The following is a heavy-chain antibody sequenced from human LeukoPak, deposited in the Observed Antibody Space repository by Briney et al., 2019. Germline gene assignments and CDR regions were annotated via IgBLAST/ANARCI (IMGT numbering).Heavy chain of an antibody. CDR1: GYTFTGYS. V-gene: IGHV1-2*06. CDR3: ARADAFDI. J-gene: IGHJ3*02. Sequence: GASVKVSCKASGYTFTGYSIQWVRQAPGQGLEWMGRSNPSSGGANYAQRFRGRVTMTSDASTNTAFMELIRLTSDDTAVYFCARADAFDIWGQGTTVTVSS. CDR2: SNPSSGGA.